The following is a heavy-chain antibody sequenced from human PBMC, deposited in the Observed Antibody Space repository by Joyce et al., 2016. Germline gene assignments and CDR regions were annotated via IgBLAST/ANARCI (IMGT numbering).Heavy chain of an antibody. D-gene: IGHD6-25*01. J-gene: IGHJ4*02. V-gene: IGHV3-30*18. CDR1: GLTLSNYG. CDR2: ISYDGIYK. Sequence: VQPGRSLRLSCAASGLTLSNYGVHWVRQAPGKGLEWVAGISYDGIYKYDADSVKGRFTISRDNSKNTVFLEMNSLRTEDTAVYYCAKILTATYSSGWFLDYWGQGTLVTVSS. CDR3: AKILTATYSSGWFLDY.